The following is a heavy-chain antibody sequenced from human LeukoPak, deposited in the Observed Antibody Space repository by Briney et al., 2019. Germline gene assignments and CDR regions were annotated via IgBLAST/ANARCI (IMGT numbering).Heavy chain of an antibody. CDR3: AIDRDGSLTPSAFDI. CDR1: GYTFTSYY. V-gene: IGHV1-46*01. D-gene: IGHD3-10*01. Sequence: ASVKVSCKASGYTFTSYYMHWVRQAPGQGLEWMGIINPSGGSTSYAQKFQGRVTMTRDTSTSTVYMELSSLRSEDTAVYFCAIDRDGSLTPSAFDIWGHGTMVTVSS. J-gene: IGHJ3*02. CDR2: INPSGGST.